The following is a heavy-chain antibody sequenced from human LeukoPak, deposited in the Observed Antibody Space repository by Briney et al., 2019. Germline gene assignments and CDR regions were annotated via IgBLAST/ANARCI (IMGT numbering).Heavy chain of an antibody. Sequence: SETLSLTCSVSGGSISTYYWSWIRQPPGKGLEWIGYVYYSGTTNYNPSLKSRVTISVDRSKNQFSLKLSSVTAADTAVYYCARRLAVTGRYYIDYWGQGTPVTVSS. V-gene: IGHV4-59*08. CDR1: GGSISTYY. D-gene: IGHD6-19*01. J-gene: IGHJ4*02. CDR2: VYYSGTT. CDR3: ARRLAVTGRYYIDY.